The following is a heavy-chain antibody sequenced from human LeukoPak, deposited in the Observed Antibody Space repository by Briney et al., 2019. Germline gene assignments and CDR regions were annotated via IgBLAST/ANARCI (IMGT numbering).Heavy chain of an antibody. CDR1: GYTFTGYY. CDR2: INPNSGVT. V-gene: IGHV1-2*02. Sequence: ASVKVSCKASGYTFTGYYMHWVRRAPGQGLEWMGWINPNSGVTNSAQKFQGRVTMTRDMSFSTAYMELTRLRSDDTAVYYCARGQLIRGYYYMDVWGKGTTVTVSS. D-gene: IGHD1-1*01. CDR3: ARGQLIRGYYYMDV. J-gene: IGHJ6*03.